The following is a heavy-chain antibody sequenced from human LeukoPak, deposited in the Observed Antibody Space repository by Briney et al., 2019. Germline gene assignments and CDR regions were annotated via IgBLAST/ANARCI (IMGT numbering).Heavy chain of an antibody. Sequence: SGGSLRLSCAASGFTFSSFAMSWVRQAPGKGLEWVSAIGGSGGSTYYADSVKGWFTISRDNSKNTLYLQMNRLRAEETAVYYCARAKRWFGSYSMDVWGQGTTVTVSS. V-gene: IGHV3-23*01. CDR2: IGGSGGST. D-gene: IGHD3-10*01. CDR3: ARAKRWFGSYSMDV. J-gene: IGHJ6*02. CDR1: GFTFSSFA.